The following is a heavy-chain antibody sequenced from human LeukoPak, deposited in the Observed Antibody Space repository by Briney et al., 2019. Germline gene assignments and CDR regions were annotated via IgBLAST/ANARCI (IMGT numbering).Heavy chain of an antibody. D-gene: IGHD3-16*01. CDR2: ISGSGNGFSI. V-gene: IGHV3-64D*06. J-gene: IGHJ4*02. CDR3: VKDFGRVRGTPDS. Sequence: GGSLRLSCSASGFVFSIYTMYWVRQTPGKGPEYVSTISGSGNGFSIYCADSVKGRFTISRDDSKSILYLQMNGLRSEDTAVYYCVKDFGRVRGTPDSWGQGTLVTVSS. CDR1: GFVFSIYT.